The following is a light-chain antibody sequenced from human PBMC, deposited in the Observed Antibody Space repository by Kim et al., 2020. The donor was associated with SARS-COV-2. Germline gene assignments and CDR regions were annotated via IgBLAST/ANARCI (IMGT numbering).Light chain of an antibody. J-gene: IGKJ1*01. CDR1: RSIDDL. V-gene: IGKV1-5*03. Sequence: DIQMTQSPYTLSASIGDKITITCRASRSIDDLVAWYQQKPGRAPKLLIYKASTLKSGVPSTFSGSGSGTEFTLTTSSLQPDDFATYYCQQYRSYPWTFGQGTKVEI. CDR3: QQYRSYPWT. CDR2: KAS.